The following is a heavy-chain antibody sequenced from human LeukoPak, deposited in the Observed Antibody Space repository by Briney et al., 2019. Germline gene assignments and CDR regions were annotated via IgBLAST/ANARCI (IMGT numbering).Heavy chain of an antibody. CDR3: ARHRGESSYGTGYDY. V-gene: IGHV4-59*08. D-gene: IGHD5-18*01. CDR2: IYYSGST. J-gene: IGHJ4*01. Sequence: PSETLSLTCTVSGGSLSNYYWSWIRQPPGKGLEWIGYIYYSGSTNYNPSLKSRVTISIDTSKNQFSVKLSSVTAADTAVYYCARHRGESSYGTGYDYWGHGTLVTVSS. CDR1: GGSLSNYY.